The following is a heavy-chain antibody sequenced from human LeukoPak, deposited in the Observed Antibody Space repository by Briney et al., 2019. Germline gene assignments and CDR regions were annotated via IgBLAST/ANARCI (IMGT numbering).Heavy chain of an antibody. CDR3: ARVKADSSGWYEFDY. J-gene: IGHJ4*02. CDR2: IYYSGST. Sequence: PSETLSLTCTVSGGSISSHYWSWIRQPPGKGLEWIGYIYYSGSTNYNPSLKSRVTISIDTSKNQFSLKLTSVTAADTAVYYCARVKADSSGWYEFDYWGQGTLVTVSS. CDR1: GGSISSHY. D-gene: IGHD6-19*01. V-gene: IGHV4-59*11.